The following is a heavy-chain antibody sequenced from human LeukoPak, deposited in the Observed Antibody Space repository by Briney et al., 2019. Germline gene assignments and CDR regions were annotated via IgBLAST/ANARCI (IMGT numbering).Heavy chain of an antibody. V-gene: IGHV4-39*07. CDR1: GGSISSSSYY. Sequence: SETLSLTCTVSGGSISSSSYYWGWIRQPPGKGLEWIGSIYYSGSTYYNPSLKSRVTISVDTSKNQFSLKLSSVTAADTAVYYCARGYSSYYYYYMDVWGKGSTVTISS. D-gene: IGHD2-21*01. CDR3: ARGYSSYYYYYMDV. J-gene: IGHJ6*03. CDR2: IYYSGST.